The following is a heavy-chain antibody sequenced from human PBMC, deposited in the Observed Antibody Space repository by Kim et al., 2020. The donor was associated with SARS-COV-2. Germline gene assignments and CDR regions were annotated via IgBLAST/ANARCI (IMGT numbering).Heavy chain of an antibody. Sequence: GGSLRLSCAASGFTFSDSAIHWVRQASGKGLAWVGRIRSKANSYATAYPASVRGRFTISRDDSKNTAYLQMNNLKTEDTAVYYCTRVPATTLAFWDAFD. CDR3: TRVPATTLAFWDAFD. CDR1: GFTFSDSA. V-gene: IGHV3-73*01. D-gene: IGHD1-1*01. J-gene: IGHJ3*02. CDR2: IRSKANSYAT.